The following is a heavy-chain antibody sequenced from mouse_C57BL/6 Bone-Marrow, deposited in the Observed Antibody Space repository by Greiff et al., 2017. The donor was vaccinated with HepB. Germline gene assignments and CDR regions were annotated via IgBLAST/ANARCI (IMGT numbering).Heavy chain of an antibody. Sequence: QVQLQQPGAELVKPGASVKLSCKASGYTFTSYWMHWVKQRPGQGLEWIGMIHPNSGSTNYNEKFKSKATLTVDKSSSTAYMQLSSLTSEDSAVYYCARSSVVYYYGSGHWYFDVWGTGTTVTVSA. CDR2: IHPNSGST. CDR3: ARSSVVYYYGSGHWYFDV. CDR1: GYTFTSYW. D-gene: IGHD1-1*01. V-gene: IGHV1-64*01. J-gene: IGHJ1*03.